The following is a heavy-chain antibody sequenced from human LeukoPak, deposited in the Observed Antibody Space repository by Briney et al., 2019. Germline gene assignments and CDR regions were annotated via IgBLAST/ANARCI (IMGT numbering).Heavy chain of an antibody. Sequence: GGSLRLSCAASGFTFSSYWMPWVRQAPGKGLVWVSRINSDGSSTSYADSVKGRFTISRDNAKNTLYLQMNSLRAEDTAVYYCAAELGLVTLDYWGQGTLVTVSS. V-gene: IGHV3-74*01. J-gene: IGHJ4*02. CDR3: AAELGLVTLDY. D-gene: IGHD3-9*01. CDR2: INSDGSST. CDR1: GFTFSSYW.